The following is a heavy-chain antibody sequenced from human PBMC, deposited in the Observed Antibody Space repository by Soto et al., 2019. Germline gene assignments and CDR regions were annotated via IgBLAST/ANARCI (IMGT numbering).Heavy chain of an antibody. CDR1: GFSLSTGGVG. D-gene: IGHD6-19*01. CDR3: VHKGWLVPIDY. V-gene: IGHV2-5*02. J-gene: IGHJ4*02. Sequence: QITLKESGPTLVKPTQTLTLTCTFSGFSLSTGGVGVGWIRQPPGKALEWLALIYWDDDKRYSPSLKSRLTITKDTSKNQVVLTMTHMDPVDTATYYCVHKGWLVPIDYWGRGTLVIVSS. CDR2: IYWDDDK.